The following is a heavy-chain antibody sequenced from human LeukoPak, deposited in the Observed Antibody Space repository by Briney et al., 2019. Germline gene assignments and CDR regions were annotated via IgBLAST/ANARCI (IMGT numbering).Heavy chain of an antibody. CDR2: ISSSSSYI. CDR1: GFTFSSYG. Sequence: GGSLRLSCAASGFTFSSYGMNWVRQAPGKGLEWVSSISSSSSYIYYADSVKGRFTISRDNAKNSLYLQMNSLRAEDTAVYYCASDRIAVAGTGGYWGQGTLVTVSS. CDR3: ASDRIAVAGTGGY. V-gene: IGHV3-21*01. D-gene: IGHD6-19*01. J-gene: IGHJ4*02.